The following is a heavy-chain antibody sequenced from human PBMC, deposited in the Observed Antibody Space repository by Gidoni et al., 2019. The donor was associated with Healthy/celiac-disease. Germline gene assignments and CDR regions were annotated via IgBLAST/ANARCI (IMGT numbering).Heavy chain of an antibody. CDR3: ARHVGGMGQQLVNWFDP. CDR2: SYYSGST. D-gene: IGHD6-13*01. V-gene: IGHV4-59*08. CDR1: GGSISSYY. Sequence: QVQLQESGPGLVKPSETLSLTCTVSGGSISSYYWSWIRQPPGKGLEWIGYSYYSGSTNYNPSLKSRVTISVDTSKNQFSLKLSSVTAADTAVYYCARHVGGMGQQLVNWFDPWGQGTLVTVSS. J-gene: IGHJ5*02.